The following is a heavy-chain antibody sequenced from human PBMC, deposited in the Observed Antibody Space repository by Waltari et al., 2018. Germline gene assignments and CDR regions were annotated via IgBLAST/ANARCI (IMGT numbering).Heavy chain of an antibody. Sequence: QVQLHESGPGLVKPSETLSLTCDVSGSPISSGFYSGWTRQPPGKGLEWIGSIYHDGKTHFSPSLQSRVTISVDTSKNQFSLKLKSVTAADTAVYYCARVGPYAGSGYYYGPWEYWGQGTLVAVSS. CDR2: IYHDGKT. J-gene: IGHJ4*02. V-gene: IGHV4-38-2*01. CDR1: GSPISSGFY. CDR3: ARVGPYAGSGYYYGPWEY. D-gene: IGHD3-22*01.